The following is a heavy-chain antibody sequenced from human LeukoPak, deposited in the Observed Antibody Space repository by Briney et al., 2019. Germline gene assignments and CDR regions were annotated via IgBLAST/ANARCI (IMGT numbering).Heavy chain of an antibody. CDR2: ISWNSGRI. Sequence: GGSLRLSCAASGFTFDDYAMHWVRQVPGKGLEWVSGISWNSGRIGYVDSVKGRFTISRDNAKNSLYLQMNSLRAEDTALYYCVKGDGSGSYLALDIWGQGTMVTVSS. CDR3: VKGDGSGSYLALDI. J-gene: IGHJ3*02. CDR1: GFTFDDYA. V-gene: IGHV3-9*01. D-gene: IGHD3-10*01.